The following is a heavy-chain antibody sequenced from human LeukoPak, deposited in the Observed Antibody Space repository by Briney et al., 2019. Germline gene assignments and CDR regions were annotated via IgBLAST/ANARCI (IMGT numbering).Heavy chain of an antibody. CDR2: IDHSGST. J-gene: IGHJ4*02. CDR3: AREEWLRFNYFDY. V-gene: IGHV4-34*01. Sequence: PETLSLTXAVYGGSFSGYYWGWIRQPPGKGLEWIGEIDHSGSTNYNPSLKSRVTISVDTSKNQFSLKLSSVTAADTAVYYCAREEWLRFNYFDYWGQGTLVTVSS. D-gene: IGHD5-12*01. CDR1: GGSFSGYY.